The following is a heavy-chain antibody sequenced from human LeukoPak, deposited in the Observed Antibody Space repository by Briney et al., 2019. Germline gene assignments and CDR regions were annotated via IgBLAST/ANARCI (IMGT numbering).Heavy chain of an antibody. Sequence: GGSLRLSCAASGFTSDDYGMSWVRPAPGKGLEWVSGIYWNGGSTGYADSVKGRFSISRDNAKTCLYLKMNSLRAEDTAVYHCARVGYSGYDSPPDYWGQGTLVTVSS. V-gene: IGHV3-20*01. CDR3: ARVGYSGYDSPPDY. D-gene: IGHD5-12*01. CDR1: GFTSDDYG. J-gene: IGHJ4*02. CDR2: IYWNGGST.